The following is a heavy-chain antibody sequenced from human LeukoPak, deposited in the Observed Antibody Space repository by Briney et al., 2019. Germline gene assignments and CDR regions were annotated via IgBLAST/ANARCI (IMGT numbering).Heavy chain of an antibody. CDR1: GFTFSSYA. CDR2: ISGSGGSA. CDR3: AKNGGSGRPIFDY. J-gene: IGHJ4*02. V-gene: IGHV3-23*01. D-gene: IGHD2-15*01. Sequence: GGSLRLSCAASGFTFSSYARSGVRQGPGKGLGWGSAISGSGGSAYYADSVKGRFTISRDNSNNTLYLQMNSLRAEDTAVYYCAKNGGSGRPIFDYWGEGTLVTVSS.